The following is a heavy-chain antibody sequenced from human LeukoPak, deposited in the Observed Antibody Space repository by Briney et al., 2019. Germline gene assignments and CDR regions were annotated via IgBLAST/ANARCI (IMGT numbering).Heavy chain of an antibody. CDR1: GYTFTSYY. CDR2: INPSGGST. CDR3: ARGIAAAAPLGDY. J-gene: IGHJ4*02. D-gene: IGHD6-13*01. V-gene: IGHV1-46*01. Sequence: ASVKVSCKASGYTFTSYYMYWVRQAPGQGLEWMGIINPSGGSTSYAQKFQGWVTMTRDTSISTAYMELSRLRSDDTAVYYCARGIAAAAPLGDYWGQGTLVTVSS.